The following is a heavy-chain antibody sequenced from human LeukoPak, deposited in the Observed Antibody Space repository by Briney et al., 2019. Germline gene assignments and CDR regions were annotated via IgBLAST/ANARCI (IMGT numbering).Heavy chain of an antibody. CDR2: INHSGST. J-gene: IGHJ6*03. V-gene: IGHV4-34*01. Sequence: SETLSLTCAVYGGSFSGYYWSWIRQPPGKGLEWIGEINHSGSTNYNPSLKSRVTISVDTSKNQFSLKLSSVTAADTAVYYCARGRLCSSTSCYDVYYYYYYMDVWGKRTTVTVSS. D-gene: IGHD2-2*01. CDR1: GGSFSGYY. CDR3: ARGRLCSSTSCYDVYYYYYYMDV.